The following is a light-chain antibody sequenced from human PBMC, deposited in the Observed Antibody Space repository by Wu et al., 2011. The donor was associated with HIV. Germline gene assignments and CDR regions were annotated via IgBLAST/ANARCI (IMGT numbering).Light chain of an antibody. Sequence: EIVMTQFPATLSVSPGERATLSCRASQNIDYNLAWYQQRPGQAPRLVIYGASTRATGIPARISGSGSGTEFVLTISSMQSEDFAVYYCQQYNRRPQTFGKGPRWKSN. CDR3: QQYNRRPQT. J-gene: IGKJ1*01. CDR2: GAS. CDR1: QNIDYN. V-gene: IGKV3-15*01.